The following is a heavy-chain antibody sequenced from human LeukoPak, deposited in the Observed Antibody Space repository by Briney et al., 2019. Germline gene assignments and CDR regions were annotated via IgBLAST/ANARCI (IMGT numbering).Heavy chain of an antibody. CDR2: IWYDVSNK. CDR1: GFTFSSYG. Sequence: GRSLRLSCAASGFTFSSYGMHWVRHAPGKGLEWVAVIWYDVSNKYYADSVKGRFTISRDNSKNTQYLQMNSLRAKVTAVYYCARLPTGSSLHYWGQGTLVTVSS. J-gene: IGHJ4*02. D-gene: IGHD6-6*01. V-gene: IGHV3-33*01. CDR3: ARLPTGSSLHY.